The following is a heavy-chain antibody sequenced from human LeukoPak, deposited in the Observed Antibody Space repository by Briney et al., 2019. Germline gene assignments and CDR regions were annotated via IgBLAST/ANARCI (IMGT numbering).Heavy chain of an antibody. Sequence: ASVTVSFKSSVYTFTSYGISWVRQAAGQGLEWMGLIHDYNGNTNYAEKLQGRVTMTTDTSTSTAYMVLMSLRSDDTAVYYCSRDLCSSTSCYGSDYWGQGTLVTVSS. D-gene: IGHD2-2*01. J-gene: IGHJ4*02. V-gene: IGHV1-18*01. CDR3: SRDLCSSTSCYGSDY. CDR1: VYTFTSYG. CDR2: IHDYNGNT.